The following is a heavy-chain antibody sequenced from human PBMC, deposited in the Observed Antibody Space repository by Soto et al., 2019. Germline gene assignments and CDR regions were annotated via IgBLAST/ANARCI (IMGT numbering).Heavy chain of an antibody. CDR3: AKADGCAAGTCYTGTYWFFDL. D-gene: IGHD2-2*02. J-gene: IGHJ2*01. V-gene: IGHV3-23*01. CDR1: VFTLSAHA. Sequence: QPGWSLRLSCAASVFTLSAHAMNWYRQAPGEAPGWVSTINSRGDKTFYADSVKGRFTLSRDDSKNTLFLQMNSLRAEDTAMYYCAKADGCAAGTCYTGTYWFFDLWGRGTLVTVSS. CDR2: INSRGDKT.